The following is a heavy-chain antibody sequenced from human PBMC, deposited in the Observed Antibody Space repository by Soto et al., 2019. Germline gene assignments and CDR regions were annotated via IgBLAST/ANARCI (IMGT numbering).Heavy chain of an antibody. D-gene: IGHD6-19*01. CDR1: VYSMKRGYY. Sequence: SETLSLTCAVSVYSMKRGYYWGCIRQPPGKGLEYIGSVYHSGGTFYNPSLKSRVSISADTSKSLLSLMLRSVTAADTAVYYCAGTDSYTSGLDYWGQGTLVTVSS. CDR3: AGTDSYTSGLDY. V-gene: IGHV4-38-2*01. CDR2: VYHSGGT. J-gene: IGHJ4*02.